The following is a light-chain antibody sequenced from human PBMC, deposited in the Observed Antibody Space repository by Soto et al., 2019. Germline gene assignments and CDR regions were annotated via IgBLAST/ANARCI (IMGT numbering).Light chain of an antibody. CDR3: ATWDGSLPGEV. Sequence: QSVLTQSPSVSEAPGQKVTISCSGSSSNIGNNYVSWYQQLPGTAPKLLIYDNNKRPSGIPDRFSGSKSGTSGTLDITGLQTGDEADYYCATWDGSLPGEVFGGGTELTVL. CDR2: DNN. CDR1: SSNIGNNY. J-gene: IGLJ2*01. V-gene: IGLV1-51*01.